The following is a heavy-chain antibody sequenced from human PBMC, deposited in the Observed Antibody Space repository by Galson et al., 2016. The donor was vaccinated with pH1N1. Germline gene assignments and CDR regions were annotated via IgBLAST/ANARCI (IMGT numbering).Heavy chain of an antibody. CDR2: ITWNSHVI. CDR3: AKDHCSHGDTNCFYFDL. Sequence: SLRLSCAASGFMFDAFAMHWVRQVPGKGLEWVSVITWNSHVIDYADSVKGRFTISRDNARNSLYLQMNNLRPEDTAFYYCAKDHCSHGDTNCFYFDLWGRGTLVTVSS. CDR1: GFMFDAFA. V-gene: IGHV3-9*01. J-gene: IGHJ2*01. D-gene: IGHD4-17*01.